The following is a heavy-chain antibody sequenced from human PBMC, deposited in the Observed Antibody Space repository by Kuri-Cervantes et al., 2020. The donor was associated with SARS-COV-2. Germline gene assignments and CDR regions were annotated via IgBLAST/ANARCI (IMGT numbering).Heavy chain of an antibody. CDR3: ARVITMVRGGPYYFDY. Sequence: SQTLSLTCAFYGESFSGYYWNWIRQSPGKGLEWIGEVNHRGSTNYNPSLKSRVTISVDTSKKQFSLKLSSVTAADTAVYYCARVITMVRGGPYYFDYWGQGTLVTVSS. CDR1: GESFSGYY. J-gene: IGHJ4*02. D-gene: IGHD3-10*01. V-gene: IGHV4-34*01. CDR2: VNHRGST.